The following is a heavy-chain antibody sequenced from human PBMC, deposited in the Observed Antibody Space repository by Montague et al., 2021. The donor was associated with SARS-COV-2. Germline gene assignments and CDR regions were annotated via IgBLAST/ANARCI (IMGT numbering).Heavy chain of an antibody. CDR1: GGSISCYS. D-gene: IGHD1-7*01. V-gene: IGHV4-59*08. Sequence: SETLSLTCTVSGGSISCYSWSWIRQPPGKGLEWIGYIYYSGSTNYNTSLKSRVAISVDTSKNQFSLKLSSVTAADTAVYYCARHLYLYNWNYTLDYWGQGTLVTVSS. CDR2: IYYSGST. J-gene: IGHJ4*02. CDR3: ARHLYLYNWNYTLDY.